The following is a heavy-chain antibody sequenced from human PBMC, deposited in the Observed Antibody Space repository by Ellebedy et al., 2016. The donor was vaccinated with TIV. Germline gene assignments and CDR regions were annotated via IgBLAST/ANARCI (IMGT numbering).Heavy chain of an antibody. V-gene: IGHV3-21*01. CDR1: GFTFSSYS. Sequence: GGSLRLXXAASGFTFSSYSMNWVRQAPGKGLEWVSSISSSSSYTNYADSVKGRFTISRDNAKNSLYLQMNSLRAEDTAVYYCARGEAVAGTHYYYYYGMDVWGQGTTVTVSS. CDR3: ARGEAVAGTHYYYYYGMDV. J-gene: IGHJ6*02. CDR2: ISSSSSYT. D-gene: IGHD6-19*01.